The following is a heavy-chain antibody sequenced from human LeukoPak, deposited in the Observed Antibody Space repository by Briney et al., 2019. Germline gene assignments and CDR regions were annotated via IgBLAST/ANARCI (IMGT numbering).Heavy chain of an antibody. D-gene: IGHD3-22*01. CDR1: GGSISSGDYY. J-gene: IGHJ4*02. V-gene: IGHV4-30-4*01. CDR3: ARGGARSTMIVVV. Sequence: SQTLSLTCTVSGGSISSGDYYWSWIRQPPGKGLEWIGYIYYSGSTYYNPSLKSRVTISVDTSKNQFSLKLSSVTAADTAVYYCARGGARSTMIVVVWGQGTLVTVSS. CDR2: IYYSGST.